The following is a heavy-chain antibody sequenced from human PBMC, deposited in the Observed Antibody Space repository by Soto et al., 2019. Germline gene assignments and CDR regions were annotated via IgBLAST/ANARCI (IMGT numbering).Heavy chain of an antibody. Sequence: QVQLVQSGAEVKKPGASVKVSCKASGYTFTSYGISWVRQAPGQGLEWMGWINVYNGNTNYAQKLQGRVTMTTDTPTSTAYLDLMSLRSDDTAVYFCARDTSRGEYDYWGQGTLVTVSS. D-gene: IGHD3-10*01. J-gene: IGHJ4*02. CDR2: INVYNGNT. CDR1: GYTFTSYG. CDR3: ARDTSRGEYDY. V-gene: IGHV1-18*01.